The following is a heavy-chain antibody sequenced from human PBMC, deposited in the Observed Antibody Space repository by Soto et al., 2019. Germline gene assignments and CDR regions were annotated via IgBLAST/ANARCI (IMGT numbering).Heavy chain of an antibody. CDR2: IAYTEST. CDR1: GVSISTSTGSY. D-gene: IGHD6-19*01. J-gene: IGHJ4*02. Sequence: QLQLQESGPGLVKSSETLSLTCTVSGVSISTSTGSYWGWIRQPPGKGLEWIGSIAYTESTYYNPSLKSRVTISIDTSKNQFSLKLTSVTAADTAVYYCARQGGIAVAGTNYWGQGTLVAVSS. V-gene: IGHV4-39*01. CDR3: ARQGGIAVAGTNY.